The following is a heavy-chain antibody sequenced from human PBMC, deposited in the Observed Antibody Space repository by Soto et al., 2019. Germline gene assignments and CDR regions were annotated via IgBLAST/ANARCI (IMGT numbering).Heavy chain of an antibody. J-gene: IGHJ4*02. CDR3: ARDMGFGLSDY. V-gene: IGHV1-3*01. Sequence: QVQLVQSGAEVKKPGASVKVSCKASGYTFTSYAMHWVRQAPGQRLEWMGWINAGNGNTKYSQKFQGRVTITRDTSASPAYMELRSLRSEATAVYYCARDMGFGLSDYWGQGTLVTVSS. CDR1: GYTFTSYA. D-gene: IGHD3-10*01. CDR2: INAGNGNT.